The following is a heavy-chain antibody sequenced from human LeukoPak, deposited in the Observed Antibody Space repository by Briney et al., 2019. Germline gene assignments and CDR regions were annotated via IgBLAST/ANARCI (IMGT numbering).Heavy chain of an antibody. Sequence: PSETLSLTCTVSGGSISSYYWSWIRQPPGKGLEWIGYIYYSGSTNYNPSPKSRVTISVDTSKNQFSLKLSSVTAADTAVYYCARTPSGYDVLDYFDYWGQGTLVTVSS. J-gene: IGHJ4*02. CDR3: ARTPSGYDVLDYFDY. V-gene: IGHV4-59*01. CDR1: GGSISSYY. CDR2: IYYSGST. D-gene: IGHD5-12*01.